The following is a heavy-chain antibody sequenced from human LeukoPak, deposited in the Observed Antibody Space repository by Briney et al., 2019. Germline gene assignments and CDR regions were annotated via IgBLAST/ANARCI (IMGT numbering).Heavy chain of an antibody. Sequence: PGGSLRLSCAASGFTFSSYAMSWVRQAPGKGLEWVSAISRRGDNTYYGDSVRGRFTISRDNSENTLYLQLNSLRAEDTAVYFCVKGFVHPTYYFDYWGQGTLVTVSS. CDR3: VKGFVHPTYYFDY. D-gene: IGHD3-10*01. J-gene: IGHJ4*02. V-gene: IGHV3-23*01. CDR1: GFTFSSYA. CDR2: ISRRGDNT.